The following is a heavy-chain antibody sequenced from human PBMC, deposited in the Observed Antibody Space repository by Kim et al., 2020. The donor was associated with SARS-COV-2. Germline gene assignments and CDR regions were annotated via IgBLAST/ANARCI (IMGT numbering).Heavy chain of an antibody. Sequence: VKGRFTISRDNSKNTLYLQMNSLRAEDTAVYYCARDLNPYGAKVQYYFDYWGQGTLVTVSS. CDR3: ARDLNPYGAKVQYYFDY. J-gene: IGHJ4*02. D-gene: IGHD4-17*01. V-gene: IGHV3-30*01.